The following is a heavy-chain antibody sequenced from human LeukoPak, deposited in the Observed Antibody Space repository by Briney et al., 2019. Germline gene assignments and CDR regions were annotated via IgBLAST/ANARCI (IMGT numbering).Heavy chain of an antibody. D-gene: IGHD5-12*01. CDR3: ARDASPMLVADHYYYYYMDV. CDR1: GFTFSSYG. Sequence: GGSLRLSCAASGFTFSSYGMHWVRQAPDKGLEWVAFIRYDGSNKYYADSVKGRFTISRDNAKNSLYLQMNSLRAEDTAVYYCARDASPMLVADHYYYYYMDVWGKGTTVTISS. V-gene: IGHV3-30*02. CDR2: IRYDGSNK. J-gene: IGHJ6*03.